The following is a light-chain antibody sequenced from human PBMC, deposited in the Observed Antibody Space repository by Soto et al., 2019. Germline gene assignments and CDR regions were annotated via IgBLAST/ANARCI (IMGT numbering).Light chain of an antibody. Sequence: EIVLTQSPATLSLSPGERAALSCRASQSVGSYLAWYQQKPGQAPRLLIYDASKRATVIPARFSGSGSGTDFTLTTSSLEPEDFAVYFCQQRSNWPSTFGGGTKVEI. J-gene: IGKJ4*01. CDR3: QQRSNWPST. CDR2: DAS. V-gene: IGKV3-11*01. CDR1: QSVGSY.